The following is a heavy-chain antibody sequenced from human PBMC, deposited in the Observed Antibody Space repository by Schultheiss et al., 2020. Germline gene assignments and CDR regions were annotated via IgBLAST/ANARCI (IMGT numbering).Heavy chain of an antibody. CDR1: GGSISSGDYY. D-gene: IGHD6-13*01. Sequence: SETLSLTCTVSGGSISSGDYYWSWIRQPPGKGLEWIGYIYYSGSTYYNPSLKSRVTISVDTSKNQFSLKLSSVTAADTAVYYCARHKRGWGAAAGQEVDYWGQGTLVTVSS. V-gene: IGHV4-39*01. CDR2: IYYSGST. J-gene: IGHJ4*02. CDR3: ARHKRGWGAAAGQEVDY.